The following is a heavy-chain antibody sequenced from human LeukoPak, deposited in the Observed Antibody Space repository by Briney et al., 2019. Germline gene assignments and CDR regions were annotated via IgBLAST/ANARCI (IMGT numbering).Heavy chain of an antibody. D-gene: IGHD4-17*01. V-gene: IGHV4-34*01. Sequence: SETLSLTCAVYGGSFSGYNRSWIRQPPGKGLEWIGEINHSGSTNYNPSLKSRVTISVDTSKNQFSLKLSSVTAADTAVYYCARGPTVTTEFDYWGQGTLVTVSS. CDR1: GGSFSGYN. J-gene: IGHJ4*02. CDR3: ARGPTVTTEFDY. CDR2: INHSGST.